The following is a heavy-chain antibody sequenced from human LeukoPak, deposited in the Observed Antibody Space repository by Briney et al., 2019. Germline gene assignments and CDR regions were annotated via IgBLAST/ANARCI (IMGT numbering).Heavy chain of an antibody. J-gene: IGHJ4*02. CDR1: GYTFTSYY. V-gene: IGHV1-46*01. D-gene: IGHD5-18*01. CDR2: INPSGGST. Sequence: ASVKVSCKASGYTFTSYYMHWVRQAPGQGLEWMGIINPSGGSTSYAQKFQGRVTMTRDTSTSTVYMELSSLRSEDTAVYYYARDMISYGYDYWGQGTLVTVSS. CDR3: ARDMISYGYDY.